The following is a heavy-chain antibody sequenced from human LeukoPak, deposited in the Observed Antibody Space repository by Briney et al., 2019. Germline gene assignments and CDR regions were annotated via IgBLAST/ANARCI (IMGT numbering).Heavy chain of an antibody. Sequence: GGSLRLSCAASGFTVSSNYMSWVRQAPGKGLEWVSYIDMSGSTIFYADSVKGRFTISRDNAKNSLFLQMNNLRAEDTAVYYCASGSGPFDYWGQGTLVTVSS. J-gene: IGHJ4*02. CDR1: GFTVSSNY. V-gene: IGHV3-11*01. CDR3: ASGSGPFDY. CDR2: IDMSGSTI. D-gene: IGHD6-19*01.